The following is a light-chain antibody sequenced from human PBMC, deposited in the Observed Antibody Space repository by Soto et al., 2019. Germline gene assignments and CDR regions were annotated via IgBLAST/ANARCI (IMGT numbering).Light chain of an antibody. CDR1: SSDVGGYNY. V-gene: IGLV2-14*01. Sequence: QAVVTQPASVSGSPGQSITISCTGTSSDVGGYNYVSWYQQHPGKAPKLMIYDVSNRPSRVSNRFSGSKSGNTASLTISGLQAEDEADYYCSSYTSSSTLYVFGTGTKLTVL. J-gene: IGLJ1*01. CDR2: DVS. CDR3: SSYTSSSTLYV.